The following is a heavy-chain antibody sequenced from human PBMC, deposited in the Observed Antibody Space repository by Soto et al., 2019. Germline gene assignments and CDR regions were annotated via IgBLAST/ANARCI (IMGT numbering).Heavy chain of an antibody. D-gene: IGHD1-26*01. Sequence: EVQLLESGGGLVQPGGSLRLSCAASGFTFSSYAMSWVRQAPGKGLEWVSAISGSGGSTYYADSVKGRFTISRDNSKNTLYLQMNSLRAEDTAVYYCAKDLAQLELLAISYDYWGQGTLVTVSS. CDR2: ISGSGGST. CDR1: GFTFSSYA. J-gene: IGHJ4*02. CDR3: AKDLAQLELLAISYDY. V-gene: IGHV3-23*01.